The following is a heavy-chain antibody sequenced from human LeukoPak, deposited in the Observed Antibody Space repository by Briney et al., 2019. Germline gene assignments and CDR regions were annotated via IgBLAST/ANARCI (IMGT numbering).Heavy chain of an antibody. V-gene: IGHV3-21*01. CDR2: ISGRSDYI. CDR3: AKDRY. Sequence: GGSLRLSCVGSGSTFRTSSMNWVRQAPGKGLEWVSSISGRSDYIFYADSVKGRFTISRDNSKNTLYLQMNSLRAEDTAVYYCAKDRYWGQGTLVTVSS. CDR1: GSTFRTSS. J-gene: IGHJ4*02.